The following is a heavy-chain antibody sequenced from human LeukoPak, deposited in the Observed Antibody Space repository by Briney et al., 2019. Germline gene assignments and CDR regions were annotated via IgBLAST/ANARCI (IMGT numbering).Heavy chain of an antibody. V-gene: IGHV3-21*01. D-gene: IGHD6-19*01. CDR1: GFTFSSYS. Sequence: PGGSLRLSCAASGFTFSSYSMNWVRQAPGKGLEWVSSISSSSSYIYYADSVKGRFTISRDNAKNSLYLQMNSLRAEDTAVYYCARDRDEQWLVPFFDCWGQGTLVTVSS. CDR2: ISSSSSYI. J-gene: IGHJ4*02. CDR3: ARDRDEQWLVPFFDC.